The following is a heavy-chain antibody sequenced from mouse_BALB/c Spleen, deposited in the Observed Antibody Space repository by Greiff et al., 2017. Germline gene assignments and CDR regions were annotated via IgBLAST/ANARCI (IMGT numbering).Heavy chain of an antibody. Sequence: EVQGVESGGGLVQPGGSRKLSCAASGFTFSSYAMSWVRQTPEKRLEWVASISSGGSTYYPDSVKGRFTISRDNARNILYLQMSSLRSEDTAMYYCAREEYDGRRYAMDYWGQGTSVTVSS. CDR1: GFTFSSYA. J-gene: IGHJ4*01. V-gene: IGHV5-6-5*01. CDR2: ISSGGST. D-gene: IGHD2-14*01. CDR3: AREEYDGRRYAMDY.